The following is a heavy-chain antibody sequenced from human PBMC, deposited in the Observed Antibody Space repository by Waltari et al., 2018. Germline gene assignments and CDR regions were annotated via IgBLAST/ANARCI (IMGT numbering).Heavy chain of an antibody. CDR3: AKAVNRREPYFDY. D-gene: IGHD1-26*01. V-gene: IGHV3-30*18. J-gene: IGHJ4*02. CDR1: GFTFSSYG. CDR2: ISYDGSNK. Sequence: QVPLVESGGGVVQPGRSLRLSCAASGFTFSSYGMHWVRQAPGKGLEWVAVISYDGSNKYYADSVKGRFTISRDNSKNTLYLQMNSLRAEDTAVQYCAKAVNRREPYFDYWGQGTLVTVSS.